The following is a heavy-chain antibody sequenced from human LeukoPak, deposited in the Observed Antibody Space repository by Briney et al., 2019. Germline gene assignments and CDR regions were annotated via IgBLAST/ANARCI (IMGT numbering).Heavy chain of an antibody. J-gene: IGHJ4*02. Sequence: GGSLRLSCAASGFTFSSYWMSWVRQAPGKGLEWVANIKQDGSDKYYVDSVKGRFTISRDNAKNSLYLQMNSLRAEDTAVYYCARDHYASSWGLCYFDYWGQGNLVTVSS. CDR3: ARDHYASSWGLCYFDY. V-gene: IGHV3-7*04. CDR1: GFTFSSYW. D-gene: IGHD3-22*01. CDR2: IKQDGSDK.